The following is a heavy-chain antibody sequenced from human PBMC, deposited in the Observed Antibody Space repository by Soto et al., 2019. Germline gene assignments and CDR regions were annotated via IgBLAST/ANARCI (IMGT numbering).Heavy chain of an antibody. V-gene: IGHV1-69*06. CDR2: IIPIVTTP. CDR1: GGTFSSYA. CDR3: ATVGYNFWSRYHYYGMDV. Sequence: QVRLVQSGAEVKKPGSSVKVSCEASGGTFSSYAVTWVRQAPGQGLEWMGGIIPIVTTPNYAQKFQGRLTISADKSTSASYMELSSLSSEDTGVYYCATVGYNFWSRYHYYGMDVWGQGTTVIVSS. J-gene: IGHJ6*02. D-gene: IGHD3-3*01.